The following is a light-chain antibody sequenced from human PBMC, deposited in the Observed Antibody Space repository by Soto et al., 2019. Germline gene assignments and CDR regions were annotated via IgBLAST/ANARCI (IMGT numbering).Light chain of an antibody. V-gene: IGLV2-14*03. CDR1: SSDVGGYNY. CDR3: SSYTSSSTLYV. J-gene: IGLJ1*01. CDR2: DVS. Sequence: QSVLTQPASVSGSPGQSITISCTGTSSDVGGYNYVSWYQQHPGKAPKLFIYDVSFRPSGVSSRFSGSKSGNTASLTISGLQAEDEADYYCSSYTSSSTLYVFGTGTKLTVL.